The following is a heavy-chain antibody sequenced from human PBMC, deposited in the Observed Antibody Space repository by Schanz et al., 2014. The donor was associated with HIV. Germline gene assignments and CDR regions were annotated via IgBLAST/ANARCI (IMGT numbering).Heavy chain of an antibody. CDR1: GYIFTSNV. CDR3: AREKTTLNWFDP. D-gene: IGHD4-4*01. Sequence: QVQLLQSGAEVKKPGASVRVSCKTSGYIFTSNVISWVRQAPGQGLEWMGWISTSNGNTNYAQKFQGRVTMTTDTTTSPAYMELRSLRSDDTAVYYCAREKTTLNWFDPWGQGTLVTVSS. V-gene: IGHV1-18*01. J-gene: IGHJ5*02. CDR2: ISTSNGNT.